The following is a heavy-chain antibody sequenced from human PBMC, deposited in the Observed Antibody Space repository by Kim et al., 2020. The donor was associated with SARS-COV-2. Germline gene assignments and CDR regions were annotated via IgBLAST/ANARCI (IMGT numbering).Heavy chain of an antibody. V-gene: IGHV4-34*01. Sequence: SETLSLTCAVYGGSFSGYYWSWIRQPPGKGLEWIGEINHSGSTNYNPSFKSRVTISVDTSKNQFSLKLSSVTAADTAVYYCARGVSGTTVVTLGLGSYYYYGMDYWGQGPPVTVS. CDR3: ARGVSGTTVVTLGLGSYYYYGMDY. CDR2: INHSGST. J-gene: IGHJ6*01. D-gene: IGHD4-17*01. CDR1: GGSFSGYY.